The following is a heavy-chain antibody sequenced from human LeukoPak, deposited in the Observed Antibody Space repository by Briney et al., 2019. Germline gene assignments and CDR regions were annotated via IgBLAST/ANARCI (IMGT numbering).Heavy chain of an antibody. CDR3: ARTDYYYSYFDP. Sequence: GGSLRLSCAASGFSFGTYRMNWVRQAPGKGLEWVSSISDASRNIYYADSVKGRFTVSRDNAKSSLYLQMNSLRAEDTAVYYCARTDYYYSYFDPWGQGTLVSVSS. V-gene: IGHV3-21*01. CDR2: ISDASRNI. CDR1: GFSFGTYR. D-gene: IGHD3-22*01. J-gene: IGHJ5*02.